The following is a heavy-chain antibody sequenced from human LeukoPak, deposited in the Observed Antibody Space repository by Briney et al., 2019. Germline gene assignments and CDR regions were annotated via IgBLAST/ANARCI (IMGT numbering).Heavy chain of an antibody. CDR2: IYYSGST. Sequence: SETLSLTCTVSGGSISSSSYYWGWIRQPPGKGLEWIGSIYYSGSTYYNPSLKSRVTISVDTSKNQFSLKLSSVTAADTAVYYCARQNNSNVLRYFDWLYPDDYWGQGTLVTVSS. D-gene: IGHD3-9*01. J-gene: IGHJ4*02. CDR3: ARQNNSNVLRYFDWLYPDDY. V-gene: IGHV4-39*01. CDR1: GGSISSSSYY.